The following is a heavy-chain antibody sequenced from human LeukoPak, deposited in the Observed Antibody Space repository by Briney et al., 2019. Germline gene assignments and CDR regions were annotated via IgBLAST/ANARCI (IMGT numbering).Heavy chain of an antibody. CDR2: IKSKTDGGTT. D-gene: IGHD4-17*01. V-gene: IGHV3-15*01. CDR1: GFTFSDAW. Sequence: GGSLRLSCAASGFTFSDAWMSWVRQAPGKGLEWVGRIKSKTDGGTTDYAAPVKGRFTISRDDSKNTLYLQMNSLKTEDTAVYYCTTDSLLRFHFDYWGQGTLVTVSS. CDR3: TTDSLLRFHFDY. J-gene: IGHJ4*02.